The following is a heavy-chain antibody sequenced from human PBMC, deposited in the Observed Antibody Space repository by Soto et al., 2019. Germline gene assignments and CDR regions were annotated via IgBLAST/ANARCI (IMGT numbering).Heavy chain of an antibody. J-gene: IGHJ4*02. CDR3: AKDPPRYPSGPQYSSGWTY. V-gene: IGHV3-23*01. CDR1: GFTFSSYA. CDR2: ISGSGGST. D-gene: IGHD6-19*01. Sequence: GGSLRLSCAASGFTFSSYAMSWVRQAPGKGLEWVSAISGSGGSTYYADSVKGRFTISRDNSKNTLYLQMNSLRAEDTAVYYCAKDPPRYPSGPQYSSGWTYWGQGTLVTVSS.